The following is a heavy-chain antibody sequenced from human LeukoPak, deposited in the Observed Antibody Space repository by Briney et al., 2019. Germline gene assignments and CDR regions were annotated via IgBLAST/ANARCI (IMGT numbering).Heavy chain of an antibody. CDR2: IYTSGST. Sequence: PSETLSLTCTVSGGSISTGHYYWSWIRQPAGKGLEWLGRIYTSGSTDYNPSLKQRVTISIDTSRNQFSLNLNSVTATDTAVYYCARGLTGDYVPSWGQGPLVTVSS. J-gene: IGHJ4*02. CDR3: ARGLTGDYVPS. V-gene: IGHV4-61*02. D-gene: IGHD1-14*01. CDR1: GGSISTGHYY.